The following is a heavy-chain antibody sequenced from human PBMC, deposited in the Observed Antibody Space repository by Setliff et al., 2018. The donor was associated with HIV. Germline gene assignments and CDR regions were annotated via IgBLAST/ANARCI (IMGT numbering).Heavy chain of an antibody. V-gene: IGHV1-8*02. CDR3: ARGAWYTSGWYSRRYLDV. D-gene: IGHD6-19*01. J-gene: IGHJ6*03. CDR1: GYTFTSSD. Sequence: ASVKASCKASGYTFTSSDINWVRQATGQGLEWMGWMNPNSGNTGYAQKFQGRVTMTRDTSIRTAYMELSSLRLEDTAVYYCARGAWYTSGWYSRRYLDVWGKGTTVTVSS. CDR2: MNPNSGNT.